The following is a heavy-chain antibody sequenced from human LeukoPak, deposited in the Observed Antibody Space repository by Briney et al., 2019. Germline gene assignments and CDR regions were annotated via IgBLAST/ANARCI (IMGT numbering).Heavy chain of an antibody. V-gene: IGHV6-1*01. J-gene: IGHJ4*02. CDR1: GDSFSSNSAV. CDR3: ARDFPGLVPFDY. Sequence: SQTLSLTCALSGDSFSSNSAVWNWVRQSPSIGLEWLGRTYYRSKWYSDCAVSVKSRITINPDTSKNLFSLQLNSMTPEDTAVYYCARDFPGLVPFDYWGQGTLVTVSS. CDR2: TYYRSKWYS. D-gene: IGHD6-19*01.